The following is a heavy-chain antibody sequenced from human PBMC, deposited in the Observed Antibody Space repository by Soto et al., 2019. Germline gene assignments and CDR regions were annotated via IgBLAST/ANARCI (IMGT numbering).Heavy chain of an antibody. CDR2: IQYSGDT. Sequence: SETLSLTCIVSGGSVGSGAYYWSWIRQPPGNALEWMGYIQYSGDTNYNSSLKSRVTISVDTSRNQFSPKLTSVTAADSGFYHCARHDYSDRALDLWGEGTMVTV. V-gene: IGHV4-61*08. CDR3: ARHDYSDRALDL. CDR1: GGSVGSGAYY. D-gene: IGHD3-22*01. J-gene: IGHJ3*01.